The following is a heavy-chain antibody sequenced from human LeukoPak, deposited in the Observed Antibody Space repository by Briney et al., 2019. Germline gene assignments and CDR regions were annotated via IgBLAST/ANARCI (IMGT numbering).Heavy chain of an antibody. CDR1: GGSISSSSYY. D-gene: IGHD4-17*01. CDR2: IYHSGST. Sequence: SETLSLTCTVSGGSISSSSYYWGWIRQPPGKGLEWIGSIYHSGSTYYNPSLKSRVTISVDTSKNQFSLELSAVTAADTAVYYCTRDPGTTGEVKFDPWGQGTMVAVSS. V-gene: IGHV4-39*07. J-gene: IGHJ5*02. CDR3: TRDPGTTGEVKFDP.